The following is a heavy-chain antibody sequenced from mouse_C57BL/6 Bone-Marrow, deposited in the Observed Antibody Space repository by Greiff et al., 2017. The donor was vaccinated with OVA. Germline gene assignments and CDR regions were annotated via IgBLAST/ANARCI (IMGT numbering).Heavy chain of an antibody. CDR3: ARGRTGTGWYFDV. D-gene: IGHD4-1*01. J-gene: IGHJ1*03. CDR2: IYPGGGYT. CDR1: GYTFTNYW. V-gene: IGHV1-63*01. Sequence: VQLVESGAELVRPGTSVKMSCKASGYTFTNYWIGWAKQRPGHGLEWIGDIYPGGGYTNYNEKFKGKATLTADKSSSTAYMQFSSLTSEDSAIYYCARGRTGTGWYFDVWGTGTTVTVSS.